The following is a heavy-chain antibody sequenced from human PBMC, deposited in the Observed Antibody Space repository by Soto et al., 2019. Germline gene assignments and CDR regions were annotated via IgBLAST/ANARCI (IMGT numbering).Heavy chain of an antibody. CDR1: GFSLSTSGVG. V-gene: IGHV2-5*01. CDR3: APRPYSYARRCCFDY. Sequence: SGPTLVNPTQSLTLTCTFSGFSLSTSGVGVGWIRQPPGKALEWLALIYWNDDKRYSPSLKSRLTITQDTSKNQVVLTMTNLDPVDTAPYYCAPRPYSYARRCCFDYWGPGTLGTVSS. J-gene: IGHJ4*03. CDR2: IYWNDDK. D-gene: IGHD2-8*01.